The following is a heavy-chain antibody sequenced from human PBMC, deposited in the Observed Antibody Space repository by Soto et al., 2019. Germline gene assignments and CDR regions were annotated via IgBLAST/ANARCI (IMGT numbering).Heavy chain of an antibody. CDR1: GFTFSSYW. D-gene: IGHD3-3*01. V-gene: IGHV3-7*01. CDR3: ARDSHEYYDFWSGYFH. J-gene: IGHJ4*02. CDR2: IKQDGSEK. Sequence: GGSLILSCAACGFTFSSYWMSWVLQAPGKGLEWVANIKQDGSEKYYVDSVKGRFTISRDNAKNSLYLQMNSLRAEDTAVYYCARDSHEYYDFWSGYFHWGQGTLVTVSS.